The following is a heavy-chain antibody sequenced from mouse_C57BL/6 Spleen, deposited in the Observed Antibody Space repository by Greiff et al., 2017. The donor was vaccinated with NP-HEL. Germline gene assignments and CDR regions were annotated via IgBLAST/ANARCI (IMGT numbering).Heavy chain of an antibody. J-gene: IGHJ4*01. D-gene: IGHD3-2*02. CDR3: ASQLQTAQATDYAMDY. V-gene: IGHV2-2*01. CDR1: GFSLTSYG. Sequence: QVQLKESGPGLVQPSQSLSITCTVSGFSLTSYGVHWVRQSPGKGLEWLGVIWSGGSTDYNAAFISRLSISKDNSKSQVFFKMNSLQADDTAIYYCASQLQTAQATDYAMDYGGQGTSVTVSS. CDR2: IWSGGST.